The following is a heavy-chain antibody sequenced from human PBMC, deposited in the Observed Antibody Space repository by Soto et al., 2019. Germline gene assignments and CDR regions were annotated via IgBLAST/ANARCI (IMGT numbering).Heavy chain of an antibody. V-gene: IGHV3-53*01. J-gene: IGHJ6*02. CDR1: GFIVSVNC. CDR2: INGGGST. Sequence: EVPLVESGGGLIQPGGSLRLSCAASGFIVSVNCMNWVRQAPGKGLEWVSVINGGGSTNYADSVRGRFTISRDTSKYTLTLQMNSLRAEDTAVYYCVRENYDYGMDVWGQGTTVIVSS. CDR3: VRENYDYGMDV.